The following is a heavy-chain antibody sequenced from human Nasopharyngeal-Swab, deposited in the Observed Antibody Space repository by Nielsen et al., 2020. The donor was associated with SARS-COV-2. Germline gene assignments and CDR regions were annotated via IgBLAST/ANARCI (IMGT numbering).Heavy chain of an antibody. J-gene: IGHJ4*02. Sequence: GESLKISCAASGFTFSSYSMNWVRQAPGKGLEWVSYISSSSSTIYYADSLKGRFTISRDNAKNSLYLQMNSLRAEDTAVYYCARYGTTVVTPYYFDYWGQGTLVTVSS. D-gene: IGHD4-23*01. CDR2: ISSSSSTI. CDR3: ARYGTTVVTPYYFDY. CDR1: GFTFSSYS. V-gene: IGHV3-48*01.